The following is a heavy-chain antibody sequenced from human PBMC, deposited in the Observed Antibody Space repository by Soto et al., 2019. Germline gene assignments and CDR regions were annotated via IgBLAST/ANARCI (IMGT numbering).Heavy chain of an antibody. J-gene: IGHJ4*02. V-gene: IGHV3-21*01. CDR3: ARGFRGGSPRMYYFDY. CDR1: GFTFSSYS. Sequence: GGSLRLSCAASGFTFSSYSMNWVRQAPGKGLEWVSSISSSSSYIYYADSVKGRFTISRDNAKNSLYLQMNSLRAEDTAVYYCARGFRGGSPRMYYFDYWGQGTLVTVSS. D-gene: IGHD2-15*01. CDR2: ISSSSSYI.